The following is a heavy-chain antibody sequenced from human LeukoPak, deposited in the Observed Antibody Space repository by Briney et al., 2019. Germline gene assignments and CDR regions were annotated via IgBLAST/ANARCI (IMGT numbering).Heavy chain of an antibody. V-gene: IGHV4-4*02. Sequence: SETLFLTCAVSGGSISSSNWWSWVRQPPGKGLEWIGEIYHSGSTNYNPSLKSRVTISVDKSKNQFSLKLSSVTAADTAVYYCATRKYYDFWSGYYDYYYGMDVWGQGTTVTVSS. CDR1: GGSISSSNW. CDR3: ATRKYYDFWSGYYDYYYGMDV. J-gene: IGHJ6*02. CDR2: IYHSGST. D-gene: IGHD3-3*01.